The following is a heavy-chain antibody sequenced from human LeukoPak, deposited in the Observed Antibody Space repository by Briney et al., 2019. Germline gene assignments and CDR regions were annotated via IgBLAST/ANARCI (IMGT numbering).Heavy chain of an antibody. CDR1: GGSFSGYY. D-gene: IGHD3-22*01. CDR3: ATPNDSSGYYYDGLGAFDI. V-gene: IGHV4-34*01. J-gene: IGHJ3*02. CDR2: INYSGST. Sequence: PSESLSLTCAFYGGSFSGYYWSWIRQPPGKRLEWIGEINYSGSTNYNPSLKSRVTISVDTSKNQFSLKLSSVTAADTAVYYCATPNDSSGYYYDGLGAFDIWGQGTMVTVSS.